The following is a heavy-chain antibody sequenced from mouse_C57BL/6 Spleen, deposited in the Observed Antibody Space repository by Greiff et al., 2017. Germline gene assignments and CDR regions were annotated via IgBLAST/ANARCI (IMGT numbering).Heavy chain of an antibody. Sequence: DVKLVESGGGLVKPGGSLKLSCAASGFTFSDYGMHWVRQAPEKGLEWVAYISSGSSTIYYADTVKGRFTISRDNAKNTLFLQMTSLRSEDTAMYYCARSPIYDGLYAMDYWGQGTSVTVSS. CDR3: ARSPIYDGLYAMDY. V-gene: IGHV5-17*01. CDR1: GFTFSDYG. CDR2: ISSGSSTI. D-gene: IGHD2-3*01. J-gene: IGHJ4*01.